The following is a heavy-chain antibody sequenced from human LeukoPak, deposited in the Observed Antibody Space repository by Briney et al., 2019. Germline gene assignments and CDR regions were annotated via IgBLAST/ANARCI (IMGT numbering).Heavy chain of an antibody. D-gene: IGHD2-15*01. CDR2: IIPILGIA. CDR1: GGTFSSYA. J-gene: IGHJ6*02. Sequence: SVKVSCKASGGTFSSYAISWVRQAPGQGLEWMGRIIPILGIANYAQKFQGRVTITADKSTSTAYMELSSLRSEDTAVYYCARYIVVVVAATPLDYYYGMDVWGQGTTVTVSS. CDR3: ARYIVVVVAATPLDYYYGMDV. V-gene: IGHV1-69*04.